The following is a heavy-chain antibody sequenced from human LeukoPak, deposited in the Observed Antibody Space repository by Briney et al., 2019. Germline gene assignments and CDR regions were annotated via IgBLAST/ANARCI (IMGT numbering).Heavy chain of an antibody. V-gene: IGHV3-11*04. J-gene: IGHJ4*02. CDR2: ISSSGSTI. CDR3: ARDYCSGGSCYGLVDY. CDR1: GFTSSDYY. D-gene: IGHD2-15*01. Sequence: GGSLRLSCAASGFTSSDYYMSWIRQAPGKGLEWVSYISSSGSTIYYADSVKGRFTISRDNAKNSLYLQMNSLRAEDTAVYYCARDYCSGGSCYGLVDYWGERTLVTVSS.